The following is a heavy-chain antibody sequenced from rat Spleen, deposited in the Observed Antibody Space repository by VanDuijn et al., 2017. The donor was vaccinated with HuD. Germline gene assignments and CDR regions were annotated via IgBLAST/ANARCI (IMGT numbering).Heavy chain of an antibody. CDR2: ISPSGGST. CDR3: ARHPQLGTYWYFDF. CDR1: GFTFSRYW. V-gene: IGHV5-25*01. D-gene: IGHD3-4*01. Sequence: EVQLVESGGGLVQPGRSLKLSCVASGFTFSRYWMYWVRQAPTKGLDWVASISPSGGSTYYRDSVKGRFTISRDKAKSTLYLQMDSLRSEDTATYYCARHPQLGTYWYFDFWGPGTMVTVSS. J-gene: IGHJ1*01.